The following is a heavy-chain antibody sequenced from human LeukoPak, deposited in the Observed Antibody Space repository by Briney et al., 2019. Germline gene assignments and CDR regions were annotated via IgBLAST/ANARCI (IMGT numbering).Heavy chain of an antibody. J-gene: IGHJ6*02. D-gene: IGHD3-22*01. V-gene: IGHV3-64*01. CDR2: IRSNGGST. CDR3: ARDLYDSSGYYSGYYYYYGMDV. CDR1: GFTFSSYA. Sequence: GGSLRLSCAASGFTFSSYAMHWVRQAPGKGLEYVSAIRSNGGSTYYANSVKGRFTISRDNAKNSLYLQMNSLRAEDTAVYYCARDLYDSSGYYSGYYYYYGMDVWGQGTTVTVSS.